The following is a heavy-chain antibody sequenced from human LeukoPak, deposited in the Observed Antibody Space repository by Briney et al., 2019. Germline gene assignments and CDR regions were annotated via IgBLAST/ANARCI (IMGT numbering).Heavy chain of an antibody. J-gene: IGHJ4*02. CDR1: GGSISSRPYY. D-gene: IGHD2-15*01. CDR2: ISYSGTT. Sequence: KASETLSLTCTVSGGSISSRPYYWGWVRQPPGKGLEWIGTISYSGTTYYSPSLKSRVTISLDTSKNQFSLKLSSVTAADTATYYCARVAAKTVDYWGQGTLVTVSS. CDR3: ARVAAKTVDY. V-gene: IGHV4-39*07.